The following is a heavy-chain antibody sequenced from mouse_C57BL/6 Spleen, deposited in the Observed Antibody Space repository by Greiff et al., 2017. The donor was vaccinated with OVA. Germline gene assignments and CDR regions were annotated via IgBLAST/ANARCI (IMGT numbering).Heavy chain of an antibody. V-gene: IGHV3-1*01. D-gene: IGHD2-4*01. Sequence: EVKLLESGPGMVKPSQSLSLTCTVTGYSITSGYDWHWIRHFPGNKLEWMGYISYSGSTNYNPSLKSRISITHDTSKNHFFLKLNSVTTENTATYYCARGDYDWFAYWGQGTLVTVSA. J-gene: IGHJ3*01. CDR1: GYSITSGYD. CDR2: ISYSGST. CDR3: ARGDYDWFAY.